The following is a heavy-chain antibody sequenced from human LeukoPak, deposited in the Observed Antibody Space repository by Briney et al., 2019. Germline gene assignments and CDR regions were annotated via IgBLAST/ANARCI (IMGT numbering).Heavy chain of an antibody. CDR3: ARDLVSGAYTFDV. CDR1: GFPFSSFG. D-gene: IGHD3-16*01. Sequence: GESLRLSCAASGFPFSSFGLNWVRQAPGKGLEWVSHISNSGATVYYADSVRGRFTFSRDNAKNSLYLQMNGLRAEDTAVYYCARDLVSGAYTFDVWGQGTMVTVSS. V-gene: IGHV3-48*03. CDR2: ISNSGATV. J-gene: IGHJ3*01.